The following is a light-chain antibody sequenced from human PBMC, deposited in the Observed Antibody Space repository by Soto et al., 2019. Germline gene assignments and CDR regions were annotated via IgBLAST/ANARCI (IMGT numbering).Light chain of an antibody. CDR2: GAS. CDR3: QQRNDWVT. CDR1: QSISSRD. Sequence: EIMLTQSPGTLSLSPGERATLSCKTRQSISSRDLAWYQQKFGQAPRLLIYGASTRAAGIPDRFIGGGSGTDFILTISSLEPEDSGVYYCQQRNDWVTFGGGTKVEIK. J-gene: IGKJ4*01. V-gene: IGKV3D-20*02.